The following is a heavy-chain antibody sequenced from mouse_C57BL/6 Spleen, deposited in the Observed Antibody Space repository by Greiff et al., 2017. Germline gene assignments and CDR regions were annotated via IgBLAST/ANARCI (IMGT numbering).Heavy chain of an antibody. CDR1: GYTFTSYW. CDR3: AREGDYYGSTAWFAY. V-gene: IGHV1-64*01. J-gene: IGHJ3*01. D-gene: IGHD1-1*01. CDR2: IHPNSGST. Sequence: QVQLKQSGAELVKPGASVKLSCKASGYTFTSYWMHWVKQRPGQGLEWIGMIHPNSGSTNYNEKFKSKATLTVDKSSSTAYMQLSSLTSEDSAVYYCAREGDYYGSTAWFAYWGQGTLVTVSA.